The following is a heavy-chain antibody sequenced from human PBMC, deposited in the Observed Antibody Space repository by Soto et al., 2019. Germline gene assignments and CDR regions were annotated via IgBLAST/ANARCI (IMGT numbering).Heavy chain of an antibody. CDR1: GFTFSKFG. CDR3: AKDSDQLLFDYYYYGMDD. J-gene: IGHJ6*02. D-gene: IGHD2-2*01. Sequence: QVQLVESGGGVVQPGGSLRLSCEASGFTFSKFGIHWVRQAPGKGLEWVAVVSYDGSFKYYADSVKGRFTISRDNSKNTLYLQMNSLRPEDTALYYCAKDSDQLLFDYYYYGMDDWGQGTTVTVSS. CDR2: VSYDGSFK. V-gene: IGHV3-30*18.